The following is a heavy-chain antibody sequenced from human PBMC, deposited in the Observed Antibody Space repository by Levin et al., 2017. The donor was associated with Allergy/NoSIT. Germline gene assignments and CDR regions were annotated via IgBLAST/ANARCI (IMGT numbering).Heavy chain of an antibody. CDR1: GFTFSNSA. V-gene: IGHV3-23*01. Sequence: PGGSLRLSCAASGFTFSNSAMSWVRQAPGKGLEWVSSISGSDGGTYYADSVSGRFSISRDNSNNIVYLQMNSLRADNTAVYYCTKDRGNDFLVLPFEYWGQGTLGTVSS. CDR3: TKDRGNDFLVLPFEY. J-gene: IGHJ4*02. D-gene: IGHD6-13*01. CDR2: ISGSDGGT.